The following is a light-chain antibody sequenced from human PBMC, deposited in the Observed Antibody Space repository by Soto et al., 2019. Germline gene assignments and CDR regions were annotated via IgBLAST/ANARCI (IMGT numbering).Light chain of an antibody. CDR2: GAS. Sequence: EIVMTQSPATLCVTPGERATLSCRASQSVSSNLAWYQQKPGQAPRLLIYGASTRATDIPARFSGSGSGTEFTLTISSLQSEDFAVYYCQQYNNWPRVWTFGQGTKVDI. V-gene: IGKV3-15*01. J-gene: IGKJ1*01. CDR3: QQYNNWPRVWT. CDR1: QSVSSN.